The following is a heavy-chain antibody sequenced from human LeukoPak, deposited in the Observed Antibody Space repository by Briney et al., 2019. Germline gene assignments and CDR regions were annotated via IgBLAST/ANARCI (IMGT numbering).Heavy chain of an antibody. D-gene: IGHD3-3*01. CDR3: AGEYDFWSGYQHFDY. CDR1: GFTFSSYE. CDR2: ISSSGSTI. Sequence: PGRSLRLSCAASGFTFSSYEMNWVRQAPRQGLEWGSYISSSGSTIYYADSVKGRFTISRDNAKNSLYLQMNSLRAEDTAVYYCAGEYDFWSGYQHFDYWGQGTLVTVSS. J-gene: IGHJ4*02. V-gene: IGHV3-48*03.